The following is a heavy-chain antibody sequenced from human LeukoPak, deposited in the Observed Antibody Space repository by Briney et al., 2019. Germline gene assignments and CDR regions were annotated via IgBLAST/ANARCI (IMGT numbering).Heavy chain of an antibody. CDR3: AREGVAGTGLDY. Sequence: ASVKVSCKASGYTFSIYNMHWVRQAPGQGLEWMGIINPSGGTSYAQKLQGRITMTRDTSTSTLYMELSSLRSEDTAVYYCAREGVAGTGLDYWGQGTLVTVSS. V-gene: IGHV1-46*01. J-gene: IGHJ4*02. D-gene: IGHD6-13*01. CDR1: GYTFSIYN. CDR2: INPSGGT.